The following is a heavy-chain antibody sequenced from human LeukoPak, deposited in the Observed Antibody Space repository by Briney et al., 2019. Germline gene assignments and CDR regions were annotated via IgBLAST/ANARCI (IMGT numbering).Heavy chain of an antibody. V-gene: IGHV3-7*01. CDR2: IKQDGSEK. Sequence: PGGSLRLSCAASGFTFSSYWMSWVRQAPGKGLEWVVNIKQDGSEKYYVDSVKGRFTISRDNSKNTLYLQMNSLRAEDTAVYYCARASNVLRYFDWLLDYWGQGTLVTVS. CDR3: ARASNVLRYFDWLLDY. D-gene: IGHD3-9*01. CDR1: GFTFSSYW. J-gene: IGHJ4*02.